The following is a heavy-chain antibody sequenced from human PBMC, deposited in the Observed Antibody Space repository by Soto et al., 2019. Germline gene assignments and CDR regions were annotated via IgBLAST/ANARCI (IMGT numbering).Heavy chain of an antibody. D-gene: IGHD1-26*01. CDR3: ARVVGATTGGFDY. CDR1: GGSISSGDYY. V-gene: IGHV4-30-4*01. Sequence: SETLSLTCTVSGGSISSGDYYWSWIRQPPGKGLEWIGYIYYSGSTYYNPSLKSRVTISVDTSKNQFSLKLSSVTAADTAVYYCARVVGATTGGFDYWGQGTLVTVSS. CDR2: IYYSGST. J-gene: IGHJ4*02.